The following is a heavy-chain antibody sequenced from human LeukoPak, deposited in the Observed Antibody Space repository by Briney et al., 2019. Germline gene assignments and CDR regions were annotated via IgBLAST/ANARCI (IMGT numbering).Heavy chain of an antibody. CDR3: ARGLSIYCSSTSCYTYYFDY. V-gene: IGHV1-58*02. Sequence: ASVKVSCKASGFTFSSSVMHWVRQTRGQRLEWIGWIVVGHGDTNYAQKFQGRVTITTDESTSTAYMELSSLRSEDTAVYYCARGLSIYCSSTSCYTYYFDYWGQGTLVTVSS. CDR2: IVVGHGDT. J-gene: IGHJ4*02. D-gene: IGHD2-2*02. CDR1: GFTFSSSV.